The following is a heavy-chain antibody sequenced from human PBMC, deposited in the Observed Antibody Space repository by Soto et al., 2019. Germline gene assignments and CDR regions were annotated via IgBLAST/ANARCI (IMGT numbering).Heavy chain of an antibody. D-gene: IGHD4-4*01. CDR2: IGTSGKTI. CDR3: ARDPAIYSGNFDYGLDV. V-gene: IGHV3-48*03. CDR1: GFTFSRYE. J-gene: IGHJ6*02. Sequence: EVQLVESGGGLVQAGGSLRLFCAVSGFTFSRYEMNWVRQAPGKGLEWVSYIGTSGKTIYHADSVRGRLTISRANAKNPLYLQMNSLRAEDTAVYYCARDPAIYSGNFDYGLDVWGQGTTVTVSS.